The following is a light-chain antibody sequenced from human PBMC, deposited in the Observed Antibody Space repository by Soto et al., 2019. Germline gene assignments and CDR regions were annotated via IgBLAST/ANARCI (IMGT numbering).Light chain of an antibody. CDR3: LQTYSTPRT. CDR1: QGIGSY. J-gene: IGKJ1*01. CDR2: AAS. V-gene: IGKV1-9*01. Sequence: IQLTQSPSSLSASVGDRVTITCRASQGIGSYFAWYQQKPGKAPKLLIYAASTLRSGVPSRFSGSGSGTDFTLTISSLQPEDFATYYCLQTYSTPRTFGQGTKVDI.